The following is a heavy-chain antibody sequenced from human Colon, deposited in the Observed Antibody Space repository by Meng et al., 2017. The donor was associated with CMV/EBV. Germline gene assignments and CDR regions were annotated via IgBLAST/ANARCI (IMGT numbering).Heavy chain of an antibody. CDR3: ARDPVAATDY. J-gene: IGHJ4*02. CDR1: GFTFRTYW. CDR2: IRQDGNEK. Sequence: GESLKISCAASGFTFRTYWMSWVRQAPGKGLEWVASIRQDGNEKFYLDSVKGRFTISRDNAKYSLYLQMNSLRAEDTAVYYCARDPVAATDYWGQGTLVTVSS. D-gene: IGHD6-25*01. V-gene: IGHV3-7*03.